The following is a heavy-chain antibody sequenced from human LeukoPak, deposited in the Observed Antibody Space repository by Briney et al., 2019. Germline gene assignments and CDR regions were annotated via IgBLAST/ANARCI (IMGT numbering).Heavy chain of an antibody. CDR2: INPSGGPA. D-gene: IGHD3-3*01. J-gene: IGHJ4*02. CDR1: GYTFTRYH. V-gene: IGHV1-46*01. Sequence: GASVKVSCKASGYTFTRYHIHWVRQAPGQGLEWMGVINPSGGPATYVQKFQGRVTLTRDTSTTTVYMEVNSLRSDDTAVYYCAREAIFGVVREYYFDLWGQGTLVTVS. CDR3: AREAIFGVVREYYFDL.